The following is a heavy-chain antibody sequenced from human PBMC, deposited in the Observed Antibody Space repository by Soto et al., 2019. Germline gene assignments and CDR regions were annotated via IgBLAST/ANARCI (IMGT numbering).Heavy chain of an antibody. CDR1: GASISSGGYY. D-gene: IGHD3-22*01. CDR3: ARTLKPESGLDY. Sequence: PSETLSLTCTVSGASISSGGYYWSWIRQRPGKGLEWIGYIYYSGTTYYNPSLKSRFTISVDTSKNQLSLELGFVTAADTAVYYGARTLKPESGLDYWGQGTLVTVSS. V-gene: IGHV4-31*03. CDR2: IYYSGTT. J-gene: IGHJ4*02.